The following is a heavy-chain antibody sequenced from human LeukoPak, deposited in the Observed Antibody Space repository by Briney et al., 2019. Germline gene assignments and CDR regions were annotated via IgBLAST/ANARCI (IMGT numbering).Heavy chain of an antibody. CDR2: ISSSSSYI. Sequence: KPGGSLRLSCAASGFTFNSYWMSWVRQAPGKGLEWVSSISSSSSYIYYADSVKGRFTISRDNAKNSLYLQMNSLRAEDTAVYYCARAGAYYFDYWGQGTLVTVSS. CDR3: ARAGAYYFDY. J-gene: IGHJ4*02. CDR1: GFTFNSYW. V-gene: IGHV3-21*01.